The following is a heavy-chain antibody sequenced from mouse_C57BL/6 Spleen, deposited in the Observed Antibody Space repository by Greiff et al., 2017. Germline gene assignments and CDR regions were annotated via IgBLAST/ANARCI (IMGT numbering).Heavy chain of an antibody. J-gene: IGHJ3*01. CDR3: ARAGGNYWFAY. D-gene: IGHD2-1*01. CDR1: GYTFTSYW. Sequence: QVQLQQPGAELVRPGSSVKLSCKASGYTFTSYWMHWVKQRPIQGLEWIGNIDPSDSGTHYNQKFKDKATLTVDKSSSTAYMQLSSLTSEDSAVYYCARAGGNYWFAYWGQGTLVTVSA. CDR2: IDPSDSGT. V-gene: IGHV1-52*01.